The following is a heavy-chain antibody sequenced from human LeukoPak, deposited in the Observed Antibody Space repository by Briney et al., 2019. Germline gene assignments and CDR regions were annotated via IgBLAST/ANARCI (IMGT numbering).Heavy chain of an antibody. Sequence: RAGGSLRFSCAASAFTFDDYAMHWLPPAPGKGLEGVSGISWNSGSIGYGDSVKGRFTISRDNAKTSLYLQMNSLRAEDTALYYCAKRKLAAAGTGTVWAFFYYWGQGTLVTVSS. V-gene: IGHV3-9*01. CDR3: AKRKLAAAGTGTVWAFFYY. D-gene: IGHD6-13*01. CDR2: ISWNSGSI. J-gene: IGHJ4*02. CDR1: AFTFDDYA.